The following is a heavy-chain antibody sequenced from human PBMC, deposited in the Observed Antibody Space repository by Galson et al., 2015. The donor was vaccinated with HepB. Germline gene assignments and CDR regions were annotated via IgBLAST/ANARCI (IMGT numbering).Heavy chain of an antibody. CDR2: IYSDDNT. CDR1: EFTVNTNH. CDR3: ARDQGDDYVNYYYYHGMDV. Sequence: LRLSCAASEFTVNTNHMSWVRQAPGKGLEWVAVIYSDDNTNYADSVKGRFTISRAKSKNTLYLQMYSLGPEDTAVYYCARDQGDDYVNYYYYHGMDVWGQGTTVTVSS. D-gene: IGHD4-17*01. V-gene: IGHV3-66*02. J-gene: IGHJ6*02.